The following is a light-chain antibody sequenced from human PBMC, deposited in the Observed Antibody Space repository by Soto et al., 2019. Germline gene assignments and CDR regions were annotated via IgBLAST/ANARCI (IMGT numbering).Light chain of an antibody. CDR1: SNDIGAYNY. J-gene: IGLJ1*01. CDR3: CSYKSSSTLYV. Sequence: SVLTQPASVSGSPGQSITISCTGTSNDIGAYNYVSWYQQHPGKAPKLIIYDVTNRPAGISSRFSASKSGNTASLTISVLQAEDEADYYCCSYKSSSTLYVFGTGTKVTVL. V-gene: IGLV2-14*03. CDR2: DVT.